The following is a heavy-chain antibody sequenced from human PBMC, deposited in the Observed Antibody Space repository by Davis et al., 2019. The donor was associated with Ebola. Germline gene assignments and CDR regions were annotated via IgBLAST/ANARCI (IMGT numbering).Heavy chain of an antibody. V-gene: IGHV3-23*01. J-gene: IGHJ5*02. CDR2: ISDSGGNT. D-gene: IGHD6-6*01. CDR3: AKGGGTSCSDFRRT. CDR1: GFTVSNYG. Sequence: GGSLRLSCAGSGFTVSNYGMNWVRQAPGKGLEWVSGISDSGGNTHYADSVKGRFTISRDNSKNTLYLQMNSLRAEETAVYYCAKGGGTSCSDFRRTWGQGTLVTVSS.